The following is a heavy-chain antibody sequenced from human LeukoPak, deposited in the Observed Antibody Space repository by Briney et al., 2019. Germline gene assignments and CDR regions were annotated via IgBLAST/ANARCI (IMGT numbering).Heavy chain of an antibody. D-gene: IGHD2-15*01. CDR1: GFTFSSYW. Sequence: GGSLRLSCAVSGFTFSSYWMTWVRQAPGKGLEWVANIKYDGSEKYYVDSVKGRFTISRDNAKNSLFLQMNSLRAEDTAVYYCARDNGWSADFWGQGTLVTVSS. V-gene: IGHV3-7*03. J-gene: IGHJ4*02. CDR3: ARDNGWSADF. CDR2: IKYDGSEK.